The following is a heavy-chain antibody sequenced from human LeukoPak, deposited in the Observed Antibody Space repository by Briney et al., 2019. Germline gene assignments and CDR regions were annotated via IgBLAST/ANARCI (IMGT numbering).Heavy chain of an antibody. J-gene: IGHJ3*02. CDR1: GFTFSSYW. D-gene: IGHD4-23*01. CDR3: ARIGGNSPFGAFDI. CDR2: INWNGGST. Sequence: PGGSLRLSCAASGFTFSSYWMSWVRQAPGKGLEWVSGINWNGGSTGYADSVKGRFTISRDNAKNSLYLQMNSLRAEDTAVYYCARIGGNSPFGAFDIWGQGTMVTVSS. V-gene: IGHV3-20*04.